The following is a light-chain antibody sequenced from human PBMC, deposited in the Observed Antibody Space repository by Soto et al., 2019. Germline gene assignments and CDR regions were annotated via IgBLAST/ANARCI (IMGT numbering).Light chain of an antibody. J-gene: IGKJ1*01. CDR3: QQYDKYST. V-gene: IGKV3-11*01. CDR1: QSVGSY. CDR2: AAS. Sequence: ETVLTQSPATLSLSPGERATLSCGASQSVGSYLAWYQQKPGQAPRLLIYAASNRATGIPARFSGSGSGTEFTLTVTSLQPEDFATYFCQQYDKYSTFGHGTKVDVK.